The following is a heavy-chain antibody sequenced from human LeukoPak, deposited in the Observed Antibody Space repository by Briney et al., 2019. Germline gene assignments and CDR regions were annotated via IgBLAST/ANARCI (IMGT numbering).Heavy chain of an antibody. CDR1: GYTFTGYY. D-gene: IGHD6-13*01. J-gene: IGHJ6*03. CDR3: ARDIYSSSYYYYMDV. CDR2: INPNSGGT. Sequence: ASVKVSCKASGYTFTGYYMHWVRQAPGQGLEWMGRINPNSGGTNYAQKFQGSVTMTRDTSISTAYMELSRLRSDDTAVYYCARDIYSSSYYYYMDVWGKGTTVTVSS. V-gene: IGHV1-2*06.